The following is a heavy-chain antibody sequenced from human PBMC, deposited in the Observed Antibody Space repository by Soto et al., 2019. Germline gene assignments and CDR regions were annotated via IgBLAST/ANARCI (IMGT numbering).Heavy chain of an antibody. J-gene: IGHJ6*03. V-gene: IGHV4-34*01. CDR1: GGSFSGYY. D-gene: IGHD3-3*01. CDR3: ARGRGVYYDFWGSYNLDGYFYYMDV. CDR2: INHSGSI. Sequence: QVQLQQWGAGLLKPSETLSLTCAVYGGSFSGYYWSWIRQPPGKGLEWIGEINHSGSINYNPALKGRVYISVATSKNQFSLKLSSGTAADTAVYYCARGRGVYYDFWGSYNLDGYFYYMDVWGKGTTVTVSS.